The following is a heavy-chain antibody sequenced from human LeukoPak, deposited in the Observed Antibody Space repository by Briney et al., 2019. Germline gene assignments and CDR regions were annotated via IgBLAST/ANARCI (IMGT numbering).Heavy chain of an antibody. CDR1: VGFINSYY. J-gene: IGHJ6*03. Sequence: SETLSLTCTVSVGFINSYYWSWIRQPAGKGLEWIGRVYTSGITNYNPSLKSRITMSVDTSKNHFSLKLTSVTAADTAVYYCARHNGFDRGYYYYMDVWGKGTTVTVSS. V-gene: IGHV4-4*07. CDR2: VYTSGIT. D-gene: IGHD3-9*01. CDR3: ARHNGFDRGYYYYMDV.